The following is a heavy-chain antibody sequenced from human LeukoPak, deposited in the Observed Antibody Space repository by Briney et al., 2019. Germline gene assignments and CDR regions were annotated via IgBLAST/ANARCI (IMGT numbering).Heavy chain of an antibody. CDR2: ISSSSSYI. CDR1: GFTFSSYS. J-gene: IGHJ4*02. Sequence: GGSLRLSCAASGFTFSSYSMNWVRQAPGKGLEWVSSISSSSSYIYYADSVKGRFTISRDNAKNSLYLQMNSLRAEDTAVYYCARGTVVVVAANYFDYWGQGTLVTVSS. V-gene: IGHV3-21*01. CDR3: ARGTVVVVAANYFDY. D-gene: IGHD2-15*01.